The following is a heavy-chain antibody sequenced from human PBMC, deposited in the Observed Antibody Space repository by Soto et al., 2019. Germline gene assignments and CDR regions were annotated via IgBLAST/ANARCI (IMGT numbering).Heavy chain of an antibody. J-gene: IGHJ6*02. CDR3: ARDKDRQQLGGNYYYILDV. CDR2: IMPIFRTP. Sequence: SVKVSCKASGYTFTSYGISWVRQAPGQGLEWMGGIMPIFRTPDYAQKFQGRVTVTADESTSTAYMELSGLRSDDTAVYYCARDKDRQQLGGNYYYILDVWGQGTTVTVSS. V-gene: IGHV1-69*13. CDR1: GYTFTSYG. D-gene: IGHD3-3*02.